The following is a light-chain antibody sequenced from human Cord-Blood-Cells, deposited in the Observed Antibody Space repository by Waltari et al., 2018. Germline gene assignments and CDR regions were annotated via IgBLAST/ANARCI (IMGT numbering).Light chain of an antibody. CDR2: GAS. Sequence: EIVLTQPPGTLSLSPGERATLPCRASQSVSSSYLAWYQQKPGQAPRLLIYGASSRATGIPDRFSGSGSGTDCTLTISRLEPEDFAVYYCQQYGSSPMYTFGQGTKLEIK. J-gene: IGKJ2*01. V-gene: IGKV3-20*01. CDR3: QQYGSSPMYT. CDR1: QSVSSSY.